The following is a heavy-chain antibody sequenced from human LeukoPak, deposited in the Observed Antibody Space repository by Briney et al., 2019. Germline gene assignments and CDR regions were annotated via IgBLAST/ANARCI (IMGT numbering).Heavy chain of an antibody. CDR3: ARGTIAAAGYYYFDY. V-gene: IGHV3-30*03. CDR2: ISYDGSNK. J-gene: IGHJ4*02. D-gene: IGHD6-13*01. CDR1: GFTFRNYG. Sequence: GGSLRLSCAASGFTFRNYGMHWVRQAPGKGLEWVAVISYDGSNKDYAESVKGRFTISRDNAKNSLYLQMNSLRAEDTAVYYCARGTIAAAGYYYFDYWGQGTQVTVSS.